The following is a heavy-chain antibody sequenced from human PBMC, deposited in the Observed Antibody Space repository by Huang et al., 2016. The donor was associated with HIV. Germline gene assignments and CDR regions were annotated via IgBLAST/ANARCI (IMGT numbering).Heavy chain of an antibody. V-gene: IGHV4-34*02. CDR2: INHRGDT. J-gene: IGHJ2*01. CDR1: GGSFSGYY. CDR3: AGGRWRSWLAAGNCFFDL. Sequence: QMQLQQWGAGLLKPSETLSLTCALYGGSFSGYYWSWFRQPPGKGLEWIGEINHRGDTNSTPPTSVRVSVSEATSKNQFSLKLGSVTAAKRAVYYWAGGRWRSWLAAGNCFFDLWAVAPWSLSPQ. D-gene: IGHD2-15*01.